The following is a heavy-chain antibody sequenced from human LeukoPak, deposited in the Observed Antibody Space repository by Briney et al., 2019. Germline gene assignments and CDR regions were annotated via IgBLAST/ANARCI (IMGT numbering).Heavy chain of an antibody. D-gene: IGHD3-22*01. CDR1: GFTFSSYG. CDR3: AKDPYYYDSSGYVDY. V-gene: IGHV3-30*18. J-gene: IGHJ4*02. CDR2: ISYDGSNK. Sequence: PGGSLRLSCAASGFTFSSYGMHWVRQAPGKGLEWVAVISYDGSNKYYADSVKGRFIISRDNSKNTLYLQMNSLRAGDTAVYYCAKDPYYYDSSGYVDYWGQGTLVTVSS.